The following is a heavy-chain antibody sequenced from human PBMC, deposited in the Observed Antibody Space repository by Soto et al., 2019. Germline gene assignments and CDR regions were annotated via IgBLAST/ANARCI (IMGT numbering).Heavy chain of an antibody. V-gene: IGHV3-23*01. CDR3: ARRVIVSSRAFDI. CDR1: GFAFSSHP. D-gene: IGHD2-15*01. J-gene: IGHJ3*02. CDR2: ISDGGDLT. Sequence: PGGSLRLSCAASGFAFSSHPMSWVRQAPEKGLEWVAGISDGGDLTYNADSVRGRFTISRDNSRNTLYLQMNSLRAEDTAVYYCARRVIVSSRAFDIWCQGTMVTISS.